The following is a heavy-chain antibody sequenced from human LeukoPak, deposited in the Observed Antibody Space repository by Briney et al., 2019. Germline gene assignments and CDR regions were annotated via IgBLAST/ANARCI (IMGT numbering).Heavy chain of an antibody. J-gene: IGHJ4*02. D-gene: IGHD6-25*01. CDR2: IYYSGST. V-gene: IGHV4-59*01. Sequence: SETLSLTCTVSGGSISSYYWSWIRQPPGKGLEWIGYIYYSGSTNYNPSLKSRVTISVDTSKNQFSLKLSSVTAADTAVYYCARGRHSSGWKPAEVWGQGTLVTVSS. CDR1: GGSISSYY. CDR3: ARGRHSSGWKPAEV.